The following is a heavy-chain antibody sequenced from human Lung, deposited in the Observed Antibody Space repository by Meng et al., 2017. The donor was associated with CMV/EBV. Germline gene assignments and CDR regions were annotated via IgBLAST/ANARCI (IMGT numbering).Heavy chain of an antibody. D-gene: IGHD6-19*01. CDR1: GGSISSSSW. J-gene: IGHJ4*02. CDR2: IYHSGST. V-gene: IGHV4-4*02. CDR3: ASFPPPGKQWLVTDY. Sequence: GPVPVTPSGTLSLTCAVTGGSISSSSWWSWVRQPPGKGLEWIGEIYHSGSTNYNPSLKSRVTISVDKSKNQFSLKLSSVTAADTAVYYCASFPPPGKQWLVTDYWGQGTLVTVSS.